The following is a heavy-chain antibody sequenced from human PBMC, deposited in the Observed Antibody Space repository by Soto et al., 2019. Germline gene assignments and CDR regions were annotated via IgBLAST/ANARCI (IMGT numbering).Heavy chain of an antibody. CDR2: IYYSGST. Sequence: QVQLQESGPGLVKPSQTLSLTCTVSGGSISSGGYYLSWIRQHPGKGLEWIGYIYYSGSTYYNPSRKSLVTISVDTSTNQFFLNLSSVTAADTAVYYCARGDILTGYYWDYWGQGTLVTVSS. CDR1: GGSISSGGYY. V-gene: IGHV4-31*01. CDR3: ARGDILTGYYWDY. J-gene: IGHJ4*02. D-gene: IGHD3-9*01.